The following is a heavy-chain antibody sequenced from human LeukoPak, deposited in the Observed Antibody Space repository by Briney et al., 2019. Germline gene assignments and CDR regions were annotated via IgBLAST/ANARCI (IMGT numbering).Heavy chain of an antibody. J-gene: IGHJ4*02. CDR1: GFTVSSYA. CDR2: ICGSGGST. CDR3: AKDLRWLGGFAEGFDY. D-gene: IGHD3-10*01. V-gene: IGHV3-23*01. Sequence: GGSLRLSCAASGFTVSSYAMSWVRQAPGKGLEWVSAICGSGGSTYYADSVKGRFTISRDNSKNTLYLQMNSRRAEDTAVYYCAKDLRWLGGFAEGFDYWGQGTLVTVSS.